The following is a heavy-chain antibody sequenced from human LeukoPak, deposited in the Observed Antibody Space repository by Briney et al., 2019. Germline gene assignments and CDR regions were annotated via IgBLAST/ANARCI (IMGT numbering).Heavy chain of an antibody. D-gene: IGHD1-1*01. CDR2: IASDGNYR. CDR3: ANLPYNWNEYFDDY. V-gene: IGHV3-30*02. CDR1: GFTFTNYG. J-gene: IGHJ4*02. Sequence: PGGSLRLSCAACGFTFTNYGMHWVRQAPGKGLEWVAYIASDGNYRDYVDSVRGRFTVSRDNSKNTLYLQMDSLRAEDTAVYYCANLPYNWNEYFDDYWGQGTLVTVSS.